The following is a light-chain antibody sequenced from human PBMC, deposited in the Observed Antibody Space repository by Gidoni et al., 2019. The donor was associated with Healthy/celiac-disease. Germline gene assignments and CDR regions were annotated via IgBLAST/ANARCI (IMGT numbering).Light chain of an antibody. CDR1: QRVRSSY. Sequence: EIVLTQSPGTLSLSPGERATLSCRASQRVRSSYLAWYQQKPGQAPRLIIYGASSRATGSGSRTDFTLTISRLEPEDFAVYYCQQYGSSPYTFGQGTKLEIK. CDR3: QQYGSSPYT. CDR2: GAS. V-gene: IGKV3-20*01. J-gene: IGKJ2*01.